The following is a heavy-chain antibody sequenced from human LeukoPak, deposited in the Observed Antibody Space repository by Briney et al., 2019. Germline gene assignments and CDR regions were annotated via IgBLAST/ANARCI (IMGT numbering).Heavy chain of an antibody. CDR3: AREVITGTPNAFDI. CDR1: GGSISSGDYY. CDR2: IYYSGST. D-gene: IGHD1-20*01. J-gene: IGHJ3*02. V-gene: IGHV4-30-4*01. Sequence: PSETLPLTCTVSGGSISSGDYYWSWIRQPPGKGLEWIGYIYYSGSTYYNPSLKSRVTISVDTSKNQFSLKLSSVTAADTAVYYCAREVITGTPNAFDIWGQGTMVTVSS.